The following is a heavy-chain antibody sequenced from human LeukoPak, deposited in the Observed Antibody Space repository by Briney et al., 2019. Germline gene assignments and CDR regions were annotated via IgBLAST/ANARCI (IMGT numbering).Heavy chain of an antibody. D-gene: IGHD6-13*01. CDR3: AKDRSSSWYEGPFNGMDV. CDR2: IGGSESST. V-gene: IGHV3-23*01. J-gene: IGHJ6*02. Sequence: PGGSLRLSCAASGFRFRSYAMTWVRQAPGKGLEWVSAIGGSESSTYYADSVKGRFTISRDNSKNTLYLQMNSLRAEDTAVYYCAKDRSSSWYEGPFNGMDVWGQGTTVTVSS. CDR1: GFRFRSYA.